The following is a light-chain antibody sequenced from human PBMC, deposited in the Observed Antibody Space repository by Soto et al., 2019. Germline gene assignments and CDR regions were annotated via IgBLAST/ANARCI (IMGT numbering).Light chain of an antibody. CDR3: PQPSNSPPHLP. Sequence: DVQVTQSQSSLSASVGDRVTITCRASQSISSYLNWYQQKPGKAPKLLIYDASNLETGVPSRFSGSGSGTDFTLTISSLEPEDFAVYYCPQPSNSPPHLPFGGRTMV. CDR2: DAS. CDR1: QSISSY. J-gene: IGKJ4*01. V-gene: IGKV1-33*01.